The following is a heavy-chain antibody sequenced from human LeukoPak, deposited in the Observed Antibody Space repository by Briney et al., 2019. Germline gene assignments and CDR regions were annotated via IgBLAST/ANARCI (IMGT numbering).Heavy chain of an antibody. CDR1: GGSFSGYY. D-gene: IGHD3-3*01. CDR3: ARYRRITIFGVVIKVDAFDI. V-gene: IGHV4-34*01. J-gene: IGHJ3*02. Sequence: SETLSLTCAVYGGSFSGYYWSWLRQPPGKGLEWIGEINHSGSTNYNPSLKSRVTISVDTSKNQFSLKLSSVTAADTAVYYCARYRRITIFGVVIKVDAFDIWGQGTMVTVSS. CDR2: INHSGST.